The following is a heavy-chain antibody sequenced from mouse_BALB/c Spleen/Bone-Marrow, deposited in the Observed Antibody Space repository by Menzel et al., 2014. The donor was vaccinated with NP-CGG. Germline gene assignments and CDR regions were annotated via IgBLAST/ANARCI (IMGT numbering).Heavy chain of an antibody. CDR2: FNPYNDGT. J-gene: IGHJ1*01. Sequence: EVQLQESGPELVKPGASVKMSCKASGYTFTSYVMNWVKQKPGQGLEWIGFFNPYNDGTKFNEKFKGKATLTSDKSSSTAYMELSSLTSEDSAVYYCVREDGNCGYWYFDVWGAGTTVTVSS. V-gene: IGHV1-14*01. CDR3: VREDGNCGYWYFDV. CDR1: GYTFTSYV. D-gene: IGHD2-1*01.